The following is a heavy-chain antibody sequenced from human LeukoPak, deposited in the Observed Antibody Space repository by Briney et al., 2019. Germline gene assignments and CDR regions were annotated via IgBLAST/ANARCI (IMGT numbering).Heavy chain of an antibody. CDR2: ISGSGGST. Sequence: GGSLRLSCAASGFTFSSYAMSWVRQAPGKGLEWVSAISGSGGSTYYADSVKGRFTISRDNSKNTLYLQMNSLRAEDTAVYYCAKGVFGVVVPAATGWFDPWGQGTLVTVSS. D-gene: IGHD2-2*01. CDR1: GFTFSSYA. V-gene: IGHV3-23*01. J-gene: IGHJ5*02. CDR3: AKGVFGVVVPAATGWFDP.